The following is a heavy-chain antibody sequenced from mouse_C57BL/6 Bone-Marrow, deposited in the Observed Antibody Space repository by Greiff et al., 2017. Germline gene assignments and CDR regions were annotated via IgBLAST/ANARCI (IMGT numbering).Heavy chain of an antibody. Sequence: QVQLQQSGAELVKPGASVKLSCKASGYTFTEYTIHWVKQRSGQGLEWIGWFYPGSGSIKYNEKFKDKATLTADKSSSTVYMELSRLTSEDSAVYFCARHVLYGYDVGWYFDYWGQGTTLTVSS. CDR3: ARHVLYGYDVGWYFDY. CDR2: FYPGSGSI. V-gene: IGHV1-62-2*01. D-gene: IGHD2-2*01. CDR1: GYTFTEYT. J-gene: IGHJ2*01.